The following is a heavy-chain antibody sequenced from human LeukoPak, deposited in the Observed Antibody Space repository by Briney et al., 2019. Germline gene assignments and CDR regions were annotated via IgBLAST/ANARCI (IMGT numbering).Heavy chain of an antibody. CDR3: ARGVGSFGDDPRDALDI. CDR2: IHTTGST. V-gene: IGHV4-4*07. CDR1: GGSISSYY. D-gene: IGHD4-17*01. J-gene: IGHJ3*02. Sequence: SETLSLTCTVSGGSISSYYWSWIRRPAGKGLEWIGRIHTTGSTNYNPSLKSRVTMSVGTSKKQFSLKLTSVTAADTAVYFCARGVGSFGDDPRDALDIWGQGTMVTVSS.